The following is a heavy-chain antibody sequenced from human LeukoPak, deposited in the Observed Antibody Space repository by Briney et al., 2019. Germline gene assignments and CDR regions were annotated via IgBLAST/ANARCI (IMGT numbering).Heavy chain of an antibody. V-gene: IGHV3-21*01. J-gene: IGHJ6*02. D-gene: IGHD3-9*01. CDR3: ARDILTGYYNYYYYYGMDV. CDR1: GFTFSSYS. Sequence: GGSLRLSCAASGFTFSSYSMNWVRQAPGKGLEWVSSISSSSSYIYYADSVKGRLTISRDNAKNSLYLQMNSLRAEDTAVYYCARDILTGYYNYYYYYGMDVWGQGTTVTVSS. CDR2: ISSSSSYI.